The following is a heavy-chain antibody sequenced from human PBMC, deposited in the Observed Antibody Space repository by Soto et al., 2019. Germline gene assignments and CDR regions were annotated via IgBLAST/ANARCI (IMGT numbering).Heavy chain of an antibody. D-gene: IGHD2-2*01. CDR3: VQDVCLFAFIPAGIDS. Sequence: GGSLRLSCAASGFTFNNYGMHWVRQPPGKGLQWVAFISYDGSNKFYADSVKGRFTISRDNSKNTLYLQMDSLGPGDTAVYRCVQDVCLFAFIPAGIDSWGQGYLVTVSA. CDR2: ISYDGSNK. CDR1: GFTFNNYG. V-gene: IGHV3-30*18. J-gene: IGHJ4*02.